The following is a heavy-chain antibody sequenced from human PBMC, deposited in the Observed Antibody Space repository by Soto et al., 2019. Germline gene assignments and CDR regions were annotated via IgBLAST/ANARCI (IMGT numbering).Heavy chain of an antibody. Sequence: GGSLRLSCAASGFTFSSYAMSWVRQAPGKGLEWVSAISGSGGSTYYADSVKGRFTISRDNSKNTLYLQMNSLRAEDTAVYYCAKDLLGYCSSTSCALPIRAFDIWGQGTMVTVSS. CDR1: GFTFSSYA. J-gene: IGHJ3*02. CDR3: AKDLLGYCSSTSCALPIRAFDI. D-gene: IGHD2-2*01. V-gene: IGHV3-23*01. CDR2: ISGSGGST.